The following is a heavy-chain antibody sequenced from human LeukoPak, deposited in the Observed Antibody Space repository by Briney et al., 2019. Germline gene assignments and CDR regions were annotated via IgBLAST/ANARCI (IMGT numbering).Heavy chain of an antibody. D-gene: IGHD1-26*01. V-gene: IGHV5-51*01. Sequence: GESLKISCKGSGYSFTSYWIGWVRQTPGKGLEWMGIIYPGDSDTRYSPSFQGQVTISADKSISTAYLQWSSLKASDTAMYYCARQLSGATYYYYMDVWGKGTTVTVSS. CDR1: GYSFTSYW. CDR3: ARQLSGATYYYYMDV. CDR2: IYPGDSDT. J-gene: IGHJ6*03.